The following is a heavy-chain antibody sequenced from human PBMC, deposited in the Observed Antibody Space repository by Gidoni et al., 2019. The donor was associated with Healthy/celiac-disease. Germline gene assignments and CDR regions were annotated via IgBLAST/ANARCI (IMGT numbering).Heavy chain of an antibody. CDR1: GFTFSSYA. V-gene: IGHV3-30-3*01. J-gene: IGHJ6*02. CDR2: ISYDGSNK. D-gene: IGHD6-19*01. CDR3: AREQWLDNYYYGMDV. Sequence: QVQLVESGGGVVQPGRSLRLSCAASGFTFSSYAMHWVRQAPGKGLEWVAVISYDGSNKYYADSVKGRFTISRDNSKNTLYLQMNSLRAEDTAVYYCAREQWLDNYYYGMDVWGQGTTVTVSS.